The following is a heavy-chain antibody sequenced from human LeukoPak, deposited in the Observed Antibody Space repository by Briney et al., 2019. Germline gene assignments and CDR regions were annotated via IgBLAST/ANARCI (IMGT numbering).Heavy chain of an antibody. CDR3: AKDSRAFYYYDSSGYLDY. Sequence: GGSLRLSCAASGFTFSSYGMHWVRQAPGKGLEWVVVISYDGSNKYYADSVKGRFTISRDNSKNTLYLQMNSLRAEDTAVYYCAKDSRAFYYYDSSGYLDYWGQGTLVTVSS. D-gene: IGHD3-22*01. CDR1: GFTFSSYG. CDR2: ISYDGSNK. V-gene: IGHV3-30*18. J-gene: IGHJ4*02.